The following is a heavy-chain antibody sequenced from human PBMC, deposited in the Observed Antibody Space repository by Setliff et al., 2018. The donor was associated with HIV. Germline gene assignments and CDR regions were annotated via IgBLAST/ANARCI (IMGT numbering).Heavy chain of an antibody. J-gene: IGHJ5*02. CDR2: IDWEDDK. Sequence: TWVRQPPGKALEWLARIDWEDDKFYSTSLKTRLTISKDTSKSQVVLTMTNMDPVDTATYYCAHRPYNSPNWFDPWGQGTLVTVSS. CDR3: AHRPYNSPNWFDP. D-gene: IGHD1-20*01. V-gene: IGHV2-70*12.